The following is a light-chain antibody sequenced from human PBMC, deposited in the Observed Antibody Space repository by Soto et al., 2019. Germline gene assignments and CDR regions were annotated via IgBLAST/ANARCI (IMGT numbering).Light chain of an antibody. V-gene: IGKV3-20*01. J-gene: IGKJ5*01. CDR3: QQYGRSVPIT. CDR1: QSITNNY. CDR2: GAS. Sequence: EIVFTQSPGTLSLSPLESATLSFRASQSITNNYLAWYQQKPGQPPRLLIFGASSRTTGIPDRFSGSGSGTDFTLTISRLEPEDFAVYYCQQYGRSVPITFGQGTRLEIK.